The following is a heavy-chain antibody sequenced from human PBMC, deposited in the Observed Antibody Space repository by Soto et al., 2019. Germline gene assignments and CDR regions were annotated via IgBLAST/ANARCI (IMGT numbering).Heavy chain of an antibody. V-gene: IGHV3-30-3*01. J-gene: IGHJ6*02. CDR1: GFTFSSYA. CDR2: ISYDGSNK. CDR3: ARDLLRPRHYYYYGMDV. Sequence: GGSLRLSCAASGFTFSSYAMHWVRQAPGKGLEWVAVISYDGSNKYYADSVKGRFTISRDNSKNTLYLQMNSLRAEDTAVYYCARDLLRPRHYYYYGMDVWGQGTTVTVSS. D-gene: IGHD4-17*01.